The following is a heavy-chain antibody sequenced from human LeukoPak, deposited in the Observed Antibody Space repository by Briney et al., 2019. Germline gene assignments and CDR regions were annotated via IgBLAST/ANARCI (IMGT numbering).Heavy chain of an antibody. CDR1: GFTFARYS. CDR2: ISSSSSNI. CDR3: VRAVEYYYDSSGYAADY. V-gene: IGHV3-21*01. Sequence: RGSLRLSCAASGFTFARYSMNWVRQAPGKGLEWVSSISSSSSNIYYADSVTGRFTISRDNAKNSLYLQMNSLRAEDTAVYYCVRAVEYYYDSSGYAADYWGQGTLVTVSS. J-gene: IGHJ4*02. D-gene: IGHD3-22*01.